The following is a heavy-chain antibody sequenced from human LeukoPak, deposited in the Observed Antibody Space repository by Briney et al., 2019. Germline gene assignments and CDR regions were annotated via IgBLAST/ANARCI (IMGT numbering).Heavy chain of an antibody. CDR1: GGSISSGDYY. V-gene: IGHV4-30-4*01. CDR2: IYYSGST. D-gene: IGHD2-15*01. CDR3: ARGYCSGGSCYPARH. Sequence: ASETLSLTCTVSGGSISSGDYYWSWIRQPPGKGLEWIGYIYYSGSTSYNPSLKSRVTISVDTSRNQFSLKLSSITAADTAGYYGARGYCSGGSCYPARHGGQGTLVMVSS. J-gene: IGHJ4*02.